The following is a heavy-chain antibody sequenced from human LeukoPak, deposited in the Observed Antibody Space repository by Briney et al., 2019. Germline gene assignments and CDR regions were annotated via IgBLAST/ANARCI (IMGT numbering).Heavy chain of an antibody. J-gene: IGHJ4*02. Sequence: SESLSLTCTVSGGSISSYYWSWIRQPPGKGLEWIGYIYYSGSTNYTPSLKSRVTISVDTSKNQFSPKLSSVTAADTAVYYCARGLGELLYPNFDYWGQGTLVTVSS. CDR3: ARGLGELLYPNFDY. V-gene: IGHV4-59*01. D-gene: IGHD3-10*01. CDR2: IYYSGST. CDR1: GGSISSYY.